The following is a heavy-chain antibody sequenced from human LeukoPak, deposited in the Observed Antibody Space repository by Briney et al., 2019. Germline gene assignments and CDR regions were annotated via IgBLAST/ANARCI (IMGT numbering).Heavy chain of an antibody. CDR1: GFTFHNYA. Sequence: GGSLRLSCAASGFTFHNYAMSWLRQTPDRGLFWVAAISVDGSATNYADSVEGRFTISRDNSKNTLYLQMNNLRPDDTAVYYCARDFGYWGQGTLVTVSS. CDR3: ARDFGY. CDR2: ISVDGSAT. J-gene: IGHJ4*02. V-gene: IGHV3-30*04.